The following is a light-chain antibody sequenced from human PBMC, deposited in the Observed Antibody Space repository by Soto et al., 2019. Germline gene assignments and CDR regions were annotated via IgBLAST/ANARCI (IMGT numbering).Light chain of an antibody. CDR2: DSS. CDR1: QSISSN. V-gene: IGKV3-15*01. CDR3: QRYNKWPQT. Sequence: EIVMTQSPAALSVSPGERATLSCRASQSISSNLAWFQQKPGQAPRLLIYDSSTRATGIPTRFSGSGSGTEFILTISSLQSEDFAVYSCQRYNKWPQTFGQGTKVEIK. J-gene: IGKJ1*01.